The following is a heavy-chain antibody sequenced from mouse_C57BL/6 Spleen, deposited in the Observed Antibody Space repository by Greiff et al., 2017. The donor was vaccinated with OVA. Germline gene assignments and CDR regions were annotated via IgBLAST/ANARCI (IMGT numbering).Heavy chain of an antibody. CDR1: GYTFTGYW. CDR2: ILPGSGST. CDR3: ARKGYYYGSSYTSYYFDY. V-gene: IGHV1-9*01. J-gene: IGHJ2*01. D-gene: IGHD1-1*01. Sequence: QVQLQQSGAELMKPGASVKLSCKATGYTFTGYWIEWVKQRPGHGLEWIGEILPGSGSTNYNEKFKGKATFTADTSSNTAYMQLSSLTTEDSAIYYCARKGYYYGSSYTSYYFDYWGQGTTLTVSS.